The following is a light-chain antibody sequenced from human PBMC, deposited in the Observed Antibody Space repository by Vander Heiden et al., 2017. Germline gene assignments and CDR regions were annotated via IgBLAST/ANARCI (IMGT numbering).Light chain of an antibody. CDR1: QSVSRD. CDR3: QQRSNWPT. V-gene: IGKV3-11*01. Sequence: EIVLSQSPATLSLSPGERATLSCRASQSVSRDLAWYQQEPGQAPRLLVYDASNRATGIPARFSGSGSGTDFTLTISSLEPEDFAVYYCQQRSNWPTFGPGTKVDIK. CDR2: DAS. J-gene: IGKJ3*01.